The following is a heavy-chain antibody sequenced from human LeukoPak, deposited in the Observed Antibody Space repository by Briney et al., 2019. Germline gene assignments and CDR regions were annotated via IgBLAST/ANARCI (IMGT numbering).Heavy chain of an antibody. J-gene: IGHJ4*02. CDR3: ANSEYYDFWSGYNPAAPFDY. Sequence: PGGSLRLSCAPSGFTFSNYAMGWVRQAPGKGLEWVSAISGSGGSTYYADSVKGRFTISRDNSKNTLYLQMNSLRAEDTAVYYCANSEYYDFWSGYNPAAPFDYWGQGTLVTVSS. D-gene: IGHD3-3*01. CDR1: GFTFSNYA. V-gene: IGHV3-23*01. CDR2: ISGSGGST.